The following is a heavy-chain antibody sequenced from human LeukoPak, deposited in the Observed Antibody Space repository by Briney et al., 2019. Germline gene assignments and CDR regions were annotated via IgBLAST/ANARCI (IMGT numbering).Heavy chain of an antibody. J-gene: IGHJ5*02. CDR1: GFTFSSYA. D-gene: IGHD3-22*01. CDR2: IRYDGSNK. CDR3: ARDLGQYYDTSDNWFDP. Sequence: PGGSLRLSCAASGFTFSSYAMHWVRQAPGKGLEWVAFIRYDGSNKYYADSVKGRFTISRDNSKNTLYLQMNSLRAEDTAVYYCARDLGQYYDTSDNWFDPWGQGTLVTVSS. V-gene: IGHV3-30*02.